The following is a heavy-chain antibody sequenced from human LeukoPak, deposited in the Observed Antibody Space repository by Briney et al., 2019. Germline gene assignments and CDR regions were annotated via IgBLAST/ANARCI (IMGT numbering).Heavy chain of an antibody. Sequence: ASVKVSCKASGYTFTSFGISWVRQAPGQGLEWMGWISAYNGNTNYAQKLQGRVTMTTDTSTSTAYMELRSLRSDDTAVYYCARGFRLSAIEDWFDPWGQGTLVTVSS. D-gene: IGHD2-2*02. J-gene: IGHJ5*02. CDR2: ISAYNGNT. CDR1: GYTFTSFG. V-gene: IGHV1-18*01. CDR3: ARGFRLSAIEDWFDP.